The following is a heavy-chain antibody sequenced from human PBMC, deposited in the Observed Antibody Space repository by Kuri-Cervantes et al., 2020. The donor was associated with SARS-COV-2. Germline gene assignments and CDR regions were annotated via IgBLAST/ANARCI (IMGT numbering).Heavy chain of an antibody. CDR3: ARVGITGKGHDAFDI. Sequence: ASVMVSCKASGYTFTSYYMHWVRQAPGQGLEWMGIINPSGGSTSYAQKFQGRVTMTRDTSTSTVYMELSGLRSEDTAVYYCARVGITGKGHDAFDIWGQGTMVTVSS. D-gene: IGHD3-10*01. CDR2: INPSGGST. V-gene: IGHV1-46*01. CDR1: GYTFTSYY. J-gene: IGHJ3*02.